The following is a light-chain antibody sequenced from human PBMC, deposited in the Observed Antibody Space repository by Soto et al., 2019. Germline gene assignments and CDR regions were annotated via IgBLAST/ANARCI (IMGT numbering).Light chain of an antibody. CDR2: GAS. CDR1: QSVRSNY. CDR3: QQYDTSPPLT. V-gene: IGKV3-20*01. J-gene: IGKJ4*01. Sequence: EIVLTQSPGTLSLSPGDRATLSCRASQSVRSNYLAWYQQKPGQAPRLLLYGASSRATGIPDRFSGSGSGADLTLTICRLEPEDFAVYYCQQYDTSPPLTFGGGTKVEIK.